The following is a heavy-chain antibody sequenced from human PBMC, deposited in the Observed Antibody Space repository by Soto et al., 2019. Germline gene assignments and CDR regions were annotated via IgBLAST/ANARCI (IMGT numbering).Heavy chain of an antibody. V-gene: IGHV3-53*01. CDR3: ARDSEYSSSSDGVYYYYGMDV. J-gene: IGHJ6*02. CDR1: GVTVISNY. D-gene: IGHD6-6*01. CDR2: IYSGGST. Sequence: PVGFLRLSCAASGVTVISNYMSWVRQAPGKGLEWVSVIYSGGSTYYADSVKGRFTISRDNSKNTLYLQMNSLRAEDTAVYYCARDSEYSSSSDGVYYYYGMDVWGQGTTVTVSS.